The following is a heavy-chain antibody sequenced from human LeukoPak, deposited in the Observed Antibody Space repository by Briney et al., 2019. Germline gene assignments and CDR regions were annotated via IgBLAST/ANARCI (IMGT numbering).Heavy chain of an antibody. Sequence: GGSLRLSCAASGFTFSSNGMHWVRQAPGKGLEWVAVISYDGSNKYYADSVKGRFTISRDNSKNTLYLQMNSLRAEDTAVYYCAKEGPRYCSGGSCYYLDYWGQGTLVTVSS. J-gene: IGHJ4*02. CDR3: AKEGPRYCSGGSCYYLDY. D-gene: IGHD2-15*01. V-gene: IGHV3-30*18. CDR1: GFTFSSNG. CDR2: ISYDGSNK.